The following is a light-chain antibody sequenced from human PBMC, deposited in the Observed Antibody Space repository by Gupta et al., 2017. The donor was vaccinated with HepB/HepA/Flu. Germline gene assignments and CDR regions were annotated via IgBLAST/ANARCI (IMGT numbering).Light chain of an antibody. V-gene: IGKV3-15*01. J-gene: IGKJ2*02. Sequence: VLTPSPAILSVSPGERATLSCRASQSVSSNLAWYHHKPRQPPSLLIYRASTRANGIPASFSGIGAGTEFTLSTRSLQSQQFAVYDWQHYNHSYPFGTFGQGTKVEIK. CDR3: QHYNHSYPFGT. CDR1: QSVSSN. CDR2: RAS.